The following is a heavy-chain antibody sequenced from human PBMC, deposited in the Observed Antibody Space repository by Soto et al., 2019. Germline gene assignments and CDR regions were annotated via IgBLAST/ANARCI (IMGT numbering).Heavy chain of an antibody. J-gene: IGHJ4*02. CDR2: INHSGST. D-gene: IGHD4-17*01. Sequence: QVQLQQWGAGLLKPSETLSLTCAVYGGSFSGYYWSWIRQPPGKGLEWIGEINHSGSTNYNPSLKSXXTISVDTSKNQFSLKLSSVTAADTAVYYCAREYGAYGVIDYWGQGTLVTVSS. V-gene: IGHV4-34*01. CDR1: GGSFSGYY. CDR3: AREYGAYGVIDY.